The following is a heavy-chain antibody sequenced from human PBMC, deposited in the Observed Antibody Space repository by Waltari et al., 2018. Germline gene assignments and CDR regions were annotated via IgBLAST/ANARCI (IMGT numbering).Heavy chain of an antibody. V-gene: IGHV4-4*07. CDR1: GDSIRSYD. J-gene: IGHJ4*02. CDR3: ARDRTIYSDSSRYYADTHFFDY. Sequence: QVQLQESGPGLVKPSETLSLTCTVSGDSIRSYDWSWIQQPAGKGLEWIGRIYTSGNTNYNPSLKSRVTMSLDTSRNQFSLNVKSVTAADTAVYYCARDRTIYSDSSRYYADTHFFDYWGQGSLVTVSS. CDR2: IYTSGNT. D-gene: IGHD3-22*01.